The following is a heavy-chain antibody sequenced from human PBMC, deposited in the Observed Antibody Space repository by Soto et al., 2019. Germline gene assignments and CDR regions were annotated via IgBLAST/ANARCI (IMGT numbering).Heavy chain of an antibody. CDR3: ARAAREYYGSGN. CDR1: GYTFTSYA. J-gene: IGHJ4*02. CDR2: INAGNGNT. Sequence: QVQLVQSGAEVKKPGASVKVSCKASGYTFTSYAMHWVRQAPGQRLEWMGWINAGNGNTKYSQKFQGRVTITRDTSASTAYMELSSLRSEDTAVYYCARAAREYYGSGNWGQGTLVTVSS. V-gene: IGHV1-3*01. D-gene: IGHD3-10*01.